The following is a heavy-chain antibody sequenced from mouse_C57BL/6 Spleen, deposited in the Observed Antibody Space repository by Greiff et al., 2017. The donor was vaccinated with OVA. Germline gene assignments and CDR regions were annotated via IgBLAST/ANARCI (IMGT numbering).Heavy chain of an antibody. J-gene: IGHJ2*01. CDR3: ARDRSGNYFDY. CDR2: ISDGGSYT. V-gene: IGHV5-4*01. CDR1: GFTFSSYA. D-gene: IGHD1-3*01. Sequence: EVMLVESGGGLVKPGGSLKLSCAASGFTFSSYAMSWVRQTPEKRLEWVATISDGGSYTYYPDNVKGRFTISRDNAKNNLYLQMSHLKSEDTAMYYCARDRSGNYFDYWGQGTTLTVSS.